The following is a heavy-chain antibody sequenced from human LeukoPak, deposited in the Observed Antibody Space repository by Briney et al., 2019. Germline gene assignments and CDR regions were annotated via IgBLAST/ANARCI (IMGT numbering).Heavy chain of an antibody. CDR1: GFNFSTYG. V-gene: IGHV3-21*04. CDR2: ISSSSSDL. Sequence: GGSLRLSCAASGFNFSTYGMNWVRRAPGKGLEWVTFISSSSSDLYYADSVEGRFTISRDNAKNSLYLQMNSLRAEDTAVYYCAKEKPGLGSGSYYNWGQGTLVTVSS. CDR3: AKEKPGLGSGSYYN. J-gene: IGHJ4*02. D-gene: IGHD3-10*01.